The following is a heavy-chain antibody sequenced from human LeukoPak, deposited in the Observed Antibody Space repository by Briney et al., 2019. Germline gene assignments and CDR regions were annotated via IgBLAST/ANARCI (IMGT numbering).Heavy chain of an antibody. CDR1: GYTFTSYY. V-gene: IGHV1-46*01. CDR3: ARAAVGATNFDY. D-gene: IGHD1-26*01. J-gene: IGHJ4*02. Sequence: GASVKVSCKASGYTFTSYYMHRVRQAPGQGLEWMGIINPSGGSTSYAQKFQGRVTMTRDTSTSTVYMELSSLRPEDTAVYYCARAAVGATNFDYWGQGTLVTVSS. CDR2: INPSGGST.